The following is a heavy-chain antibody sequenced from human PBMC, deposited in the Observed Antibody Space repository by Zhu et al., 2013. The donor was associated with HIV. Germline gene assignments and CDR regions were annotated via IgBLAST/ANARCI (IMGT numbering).Heavy chain of an antibody. V-gene: IGHV1-2*02. CDR2: INPNTGDT. J-gene: IGHJ6*03. Sequence: QVQLVQSGAEVKKPGASVKVSCKTSGYTFTAYYIHWVRQAPGQGLEWMGWINPNTGDTDSAQKFRGRVTVTIDTSISTAYMEVSSLRSEDTAVYYCTTLDSGSTYYYFYMDVWGKGTTVTVSS. CDR1: GYTFTAYY. D-gene: IGHD1-1*01. CDR3: TTLDSGSTYYYFYMDV.